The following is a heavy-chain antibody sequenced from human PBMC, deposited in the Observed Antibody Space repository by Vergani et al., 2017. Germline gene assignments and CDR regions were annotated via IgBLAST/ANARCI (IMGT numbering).Heavy chain of an antibody. J-gene: IGHJ4*02. V-gene: IGHV3-21*01. CDR1: GFTFSSYS. CDR2: ISSSSSYI. CDR3: ARDRGYDFWSGYYHIYYFDY. Sequence: VQLVESGGGVVQPGRSLRLSCAASGFTFSSYSMNWVRQAPGKGLEWVSSISSSSSYIYYADSVKGRFTISRDNAKNSLYLQMNSLRAEDTAVYYCARDRGYDFWSGYYHIYYFDYWGQGTLVTVSS. D-gene: IGHD3-3*01.